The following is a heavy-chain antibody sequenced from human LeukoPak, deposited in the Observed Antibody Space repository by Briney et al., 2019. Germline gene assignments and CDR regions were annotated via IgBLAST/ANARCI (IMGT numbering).Heavy chain of an antibody. CDR3: AKAPYSLGNYYVDY. CDR2: ISGGGGST. CDR1: GFTFSSYG. J-gene: IGHJ4*02. D-gene: IGHD3-10*01. Sequence: GGSLRLSCGASGFTFSSYGMSWVRQAPGKGLEWVSGISGGGGSTYYADSVQGRFIISRDNSKNTLYLQMNSLRAEDTAVYYCAKAPYSLGNYYVDYWGQGTLVTVSS. V-gene: IGHV3-23*01.